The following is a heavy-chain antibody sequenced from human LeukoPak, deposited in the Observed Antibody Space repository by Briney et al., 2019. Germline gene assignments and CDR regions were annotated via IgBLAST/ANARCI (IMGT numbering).Heavy chain of an antibody. Sequence: PSETLSLTCTVSGGSISSYYWGWIRQPPGKGLEWIGSIYYSGSTYYNPSLKSRVTISVDTSKNQFSLNLSSVTAADTAVYYCAGEYSSSPGYWGQGTLVTVSS. CDR3: AGEYSSSPGY. CDR2: IYYSGST. D-gene: IGHD6-6*01. CDR1: GGSISSYY. J-gene: IGHJ4*02. V-gene: IGHV4-39*01.